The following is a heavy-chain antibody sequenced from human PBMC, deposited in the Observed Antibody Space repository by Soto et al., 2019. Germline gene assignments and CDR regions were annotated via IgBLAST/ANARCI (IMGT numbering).Heavy chain of an antibody. CDR1: GFTFSTYR. D-gene: IGHD1-1*01. Sequence: GGSLRLSCAVSGFTFSTYRMNWIRQAPGKGLEWVSSISASSGHIYYADSVKGRFTMSRDNTKNSLYLQMSSLRAEDTAVYFCASEKPDGHNNNPDYWGQGTLVTVSS. V-gene: IGHV3-21*01. J-gene: IGHJ4*02. CDR2: ISASSGHI. CDR3: ASEKPDGHNNNPDY.